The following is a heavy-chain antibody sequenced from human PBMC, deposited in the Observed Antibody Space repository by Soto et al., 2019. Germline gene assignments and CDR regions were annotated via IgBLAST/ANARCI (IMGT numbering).Heavy chain of an antibody. V-gene: IGHV3-11*01. CDR3: APSPYSSGLSYMDV. CDR2: ISSSGSTI. J-gene: IGHJ6*03. D-gene: IGHD6-19*01. Sequence: GGSLRLSCAASGFTFSDYYMSWIRQAPGKGLEWVSYISSSGSTIYYADSLKGRFTISRDNAKNSLYLQMNSLRAEDTAVYYCAPSPYSSGLSYMDVWGKGTTVTVSS. CDR1: GFTFSDYY.